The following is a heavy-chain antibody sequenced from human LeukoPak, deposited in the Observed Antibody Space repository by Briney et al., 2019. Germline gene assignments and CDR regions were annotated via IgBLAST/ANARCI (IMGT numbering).Heavy chain of an antibody. D-gene: IGHD3-10*02. CDR2: IHTSGST. CDR1: GGSISDYY. V-gene: IGHV4-4*07. J-gene: IGHJ3*02. CDR3: ARSTYDVRPAHAFDI. Sequence: SETLSLTCTVSGGSISDYYWSWIRQPAGKGLEWIGRIHTSGSTNYNPSLKGRVTMSVDTSKSQFSLKLSSVTAADTAVYYCARSTYDVRPAHAFDIWGQGTMVTVSS.